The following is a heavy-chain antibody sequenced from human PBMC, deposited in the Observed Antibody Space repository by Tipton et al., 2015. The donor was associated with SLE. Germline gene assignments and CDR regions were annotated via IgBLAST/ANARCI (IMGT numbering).Heavy chain of an antibody. CDR3: ARQDYDSSGYYLQDFDY. D-gene: IGHD3-22*01. V-gene: IGHV4-39*01. CDR1: GGSISSSSYY. Sequence: TLSLTCTVSGGSISSSSYYWGWIRQPPGKGLEWIGSIYHSGSTYYNPSLKSRVTISVDTSKNQFSLKLSSVTAADTAVYYCARQDYDSSGYYLQDFDYWGQGTLVTVSS. J-gene: IGHJ4*02. CDR2: IYHSGST.